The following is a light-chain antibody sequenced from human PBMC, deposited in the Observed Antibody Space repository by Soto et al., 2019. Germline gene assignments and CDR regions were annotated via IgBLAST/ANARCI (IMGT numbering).Light chain of an antibody. V-gene: IGKV3-20*01. CDR1: QSVSNNY. CDR3: QQYGTAPRT. CDR2: AGS. Sequence: EIVLTQSPGTLSLSPGERATLSCRASQSVSNNYLAWYQQKPGQAPRLLIYAGSNRARGIPDRFGGGGCGTGCTRTVSRLEAEDFAVYYCQQYGTAPRTFGQGTKV. J-gene: IGKJ1*01.